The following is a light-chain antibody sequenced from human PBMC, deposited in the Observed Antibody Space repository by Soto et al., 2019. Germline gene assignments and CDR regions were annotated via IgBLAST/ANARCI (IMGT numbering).Light chain of an antibody. CDR2: DVS. J-gene: IGLJ1*01. V-gene: IGLV2-8*01. Sequence: QSVLTQPPSASGSPGQSVTISCTGTSSDVGVYNSVSWYQQHPAQAPKLMIYDVSKRPSGVPDRFSGSKSGNTASLTVSGLQAEVEADDYCSSYAGTHIVFGTGTKVTXL. CDR3: SSYAGTHIV. CDR1: SSDVGVYNS.